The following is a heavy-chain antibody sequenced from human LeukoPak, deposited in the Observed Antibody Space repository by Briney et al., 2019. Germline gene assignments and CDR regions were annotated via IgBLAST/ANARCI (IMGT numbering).Heavy chain of an antibody. V-gene: IGHV4-59*01. D-gene: IGHD3-16*02. CDR3: ARGDYVWGSYRYTPDY. Sequence: PSETLSLTCTVSGGSISSYYWSWIRQPPGKGLEWIGYIYYSGSTNYNSSLKSRVTISVDTSKNQFSLKLSSVTAADTAVYYCARGDYVWGSYRYTPDYWGQGTLVTVSS. J-gene: IGHJ4*02. CDR2: IYYSGST. CDR1: GGSISSYY.